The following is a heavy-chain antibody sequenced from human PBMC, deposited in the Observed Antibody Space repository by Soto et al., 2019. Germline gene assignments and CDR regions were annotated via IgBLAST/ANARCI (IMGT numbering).Heavy chain of an antibody. J-gene: IGHJ6*03. CDR3: ARIAAGSYYYYYMDV. Sequence: SETLSLTCTVSGGSISSYYWSWIRQPPGKGLEWIGYIYYSGSTNYNPSLKSRVTISVDTSKNQFSLKLSSVTAADTAVYYCARIAAGSYYYYYMDVWGKGTTVTVSS. CDR2: IYYSGST. D-gene: IGHD3-10*01. V-gene: IGHV4-59*01. CDR1: GGSISSYY.